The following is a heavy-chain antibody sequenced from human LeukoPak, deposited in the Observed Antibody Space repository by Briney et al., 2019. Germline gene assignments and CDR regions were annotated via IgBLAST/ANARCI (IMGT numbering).Heavy chain of an antibody. D-gene: IGHD3-3*01. J-gene: IGHJ4*02. V-gene: IGHV3-23*01. CDR1: GFSFTGYG. Sequence: GGSLRLSCAASGFSFTGYGMSWVRQAPGKGLQWVSGISGSGEGTYYADSVKGRFTISRDTSKNTLYLQMNSLRAEDTAVYYCAKSLLRPGYWGQGTLVTVSS. CDR3: AKSLLRPGY. CDR2: ISGSGEGT.